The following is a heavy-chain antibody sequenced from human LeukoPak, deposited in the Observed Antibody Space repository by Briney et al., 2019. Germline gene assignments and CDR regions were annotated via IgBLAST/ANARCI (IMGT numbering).Heavy chain of an antibody. Sequence: GGSLRLSCAASGFTVSSNYMSWVRQAPGKGLEWVSVIYSGGSTYYADSVKGRFTISRDNSKNTLYLQMNSLRAADTAVYYCAREDSPGVFDYWGQGTLVTVSS. CDR2: IYSGGST. V-gene: IGHV3-53*01. CDR1: GFTVSSNY. CDR3: AREDSPGVFDY. J-gene: IGHJ4*02. D-gene: IGHD2-15*01.